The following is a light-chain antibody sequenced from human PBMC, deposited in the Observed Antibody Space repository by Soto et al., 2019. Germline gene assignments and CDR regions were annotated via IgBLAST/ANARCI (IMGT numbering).Light chain of an antibody. J-gene: IGKJ1*01. CDR2: DAS. CDR3: QQRSNLPWT. CDR1: QSVSRD. Sequence: EIVLTQSPATLSLSPGERATLSCRASQSVSRDLAWYQQKLGQAPRLLIYDASNRATGIPSRFSGSGSGTDVTLTISSLEPEDFAVYYCQQRSNLPWTFGQGTKVEMK. V-gene: IGKV3-11*01.